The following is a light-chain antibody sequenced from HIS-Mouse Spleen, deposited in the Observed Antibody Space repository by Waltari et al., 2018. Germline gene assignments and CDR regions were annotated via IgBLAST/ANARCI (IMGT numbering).Light chain of an antibody. CDR1: SLSSYY. V-gene: IGLV3-19*01. J-gene: IGLJ1*01. CDR2: GKN. Sequence: SSELTQDPAVSVALGQTVWITRQGDSLSSYYASWYQQKPGQAPVLVIYGKNNRPSGIPDRFSGSSSGNTASLTITGAQAEDEADYYCNSRDSSGNHYVFGTGTKVTVL. CDR3: NSRDSSGNHYV.